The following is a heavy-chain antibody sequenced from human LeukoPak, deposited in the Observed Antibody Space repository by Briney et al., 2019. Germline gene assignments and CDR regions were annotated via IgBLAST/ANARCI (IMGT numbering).Heavy chain of an antibody. CDR2: VYYSGTT. CDR1: GGSISAYD. Sequence: PSETLSLTCTVSGGSISAYDWSWIRQPPGKGLEWIGCVYYSGTTYYNPSLKRRVTIFVDTSNNQFSLKLTSVTAADTAVYYCARLTHSYYYDTRGYYSYYYMDVWGKGTTVTVSS. D-gene: IGHD3-22*01. J-gene: IGHJ6*03. CDR3: ARLTHSYYYDTRGYYSYYYMDV. V-gene: IGHV4-59*08.